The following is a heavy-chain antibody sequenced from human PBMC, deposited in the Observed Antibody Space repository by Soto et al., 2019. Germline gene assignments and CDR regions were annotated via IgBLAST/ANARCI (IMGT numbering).Heavy chain of an antibody. D-gene: IGHD3-9*01. CDR1: GGSISSYY. CDR3: VRSPFVGDYDKKNWFDP. CDR2: IYYSGST. V-gene: IGHV4-59*01. J-gene: IGHJ5*02. Sequence: SETLSLTCTVSGGSISSYYWSWIRQPPGKGLEWIGYIYYSGSTNYNPSLKSRVTISVDTSKNQFSLKLSSVTAADTAVHYCVRSPFVGDYDKKNWFDPWGQGTLVTVSS.